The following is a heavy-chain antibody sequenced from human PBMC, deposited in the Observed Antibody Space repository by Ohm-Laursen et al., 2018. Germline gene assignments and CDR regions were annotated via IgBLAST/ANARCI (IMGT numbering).Heavy chain of an antibody. J-gene: IGHJ2*01. CDR3: AKDRETGDAYWHFDL. D-gene: IGHD7-27*01. Sequence: GTLSLTCTVSGASISGQYWSWIRQPPGKGLEWIGYIHYSGTTTYNPSLTGRVTMSVDLSKNQFSLKLTSVTAADTAVYYCAKDRETGDAYWHFDLWGRGTLVTVSS. V-gene: IGHV4-59*11. CDR1: GASISGQY. CDR2: IHYSGTT.